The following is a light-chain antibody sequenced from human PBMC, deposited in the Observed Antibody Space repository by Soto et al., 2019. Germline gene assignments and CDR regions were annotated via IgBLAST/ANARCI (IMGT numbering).Light chain of an antibody. Sequence: DIVLIQSPDPLAVSLGERATINCKSSQSVFYSSNNKTYLAWYQHKPGQPPKLLIYWASTRESGVPGRISGSGSGTDFTLTISRLQAEDVAVYYCQQYYSTPWTFGQGTKVEIK. J-gene: IGKJ1*01. CDR1: QSVFYSSNNKTY. CDR2: WAS. V-gene: IGKV4-1*01. CDR3: QQYYSTPWT.